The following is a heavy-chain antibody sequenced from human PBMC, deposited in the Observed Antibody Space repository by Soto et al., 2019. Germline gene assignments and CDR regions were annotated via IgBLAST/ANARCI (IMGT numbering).Heavy chain of an antibody. CDR2: ITSRNTFT. V-gene: IGHV3-11*06. CDR1: GFLFTDYF. J-gene: IGHJ3*02. Sequence: SLRLSCAASGFLFTDYFMSWIRQSPGKGLEWVSYITSRNTFTNYADSVKGRFTISRDTASNSLYLQMNSLRADDTAVYYCARESHRNDAFDIWGQGTMVTVSS. CDR3: ARESHRNDAFDI.